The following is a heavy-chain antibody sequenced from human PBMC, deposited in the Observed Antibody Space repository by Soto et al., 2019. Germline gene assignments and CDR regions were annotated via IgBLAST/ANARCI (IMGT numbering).Heavy chain of an antibody. D-gene: IGHD3-10*01. CDR2: TIPVFNTA. V-gene: IGHV1-69*06. J-gene: IGHJ3*02. CDR3: ARGVYGSGNYYTGPSAFDI. Sequence: QVQLEQSGAEVKKPGSSVKISCKASGGTLSDHGVSWLRQAPGQGLEWVGGTIPVFNTANYAPKFQGRVTIAEDKSTTIAYMELGSLRSDDTAFYYCARGVYGSGNYYTGPSAFDIWGQGTLVIVSS. CDR1: GGTLSDHG.